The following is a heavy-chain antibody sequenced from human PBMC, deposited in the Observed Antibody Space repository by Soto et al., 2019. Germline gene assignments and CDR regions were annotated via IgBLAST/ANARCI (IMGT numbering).Heavy chain of an antibody. V-gene: IGHV1-69*06. Sequence: QVYLVQSGAEVKKPGSSVKISCKASGGIFSSTTINWVRQAAGQGLEWMGGIIPLFGTANYAEKLQGRVTITADKSTKTEDMELTSLRSEDTAVYYCASKAACGGDCYAFDSWGQGTLVTVSS. J-gene: IGHJ4*02. CDR3: ASKAACGGDCYAFDS. D-gene: IGHD2-21*02. CDR2: IIPLFGTA. CDR1: GGIFSSTT.